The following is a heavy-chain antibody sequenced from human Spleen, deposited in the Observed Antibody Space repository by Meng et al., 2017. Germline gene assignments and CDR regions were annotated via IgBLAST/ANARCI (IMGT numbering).Heavy chain of an antibody. CDR1: GFTFSTYW. CDR2: IKQDGSEK. Sequence: GESLKIPCAASGFTFSTYWMSWVRQSPGKGLEWVANIKQDGSEKYYVDSVKGRFTISRDNAKNSLYLQMNSLRAEDTAVYYCARDPGTMVRGVMDYWGQGTLVTGSS. V-gene: IGHV3-7*01. D-gene: IGHD3-10*01. CDR3: ARDPGTMVRGVMDY. J-gene: IGHJ4*02.